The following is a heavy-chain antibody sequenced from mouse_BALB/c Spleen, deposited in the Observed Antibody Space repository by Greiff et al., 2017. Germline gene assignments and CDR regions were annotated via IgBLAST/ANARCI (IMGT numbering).Heavy chain of an antibody. CDR3: SPYYYGSSYGFAY. D-gene: IGHD1-1*01. Sequence: EVKLQESGPGLVKPSQSLSLSCSVTGYSITSGYYCNWIRQFPGNKLEWMGYISYDGSNNYNPSLKNRISITRDTSKNQFFLKLNSVTTEDTATYYCSPYYYGSSYGFAYWGQGTLVTVSA. J-gene: IGHJ3*01. CDR1: GYSITSGYY. V-gene: IGHV3-6*02. CDR2: ISYDGSN.